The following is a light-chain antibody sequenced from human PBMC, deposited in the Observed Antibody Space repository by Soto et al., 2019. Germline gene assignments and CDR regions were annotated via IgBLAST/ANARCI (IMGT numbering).Light chain of an antibody. CDR2: EVN. CDR1: SSDVGAYNF. Sequence: QSVLTQPASVSGSPGQSITISCTGTSSDVGAYNFVSWYQQYPGKAPKVMIYEVNNRPSGVSNRFSGSKSGNTASLSMSGIQAEDEAHYYCTSFTRSSTYVFGSGTKVTVL. V-gene: IGLV2-14*01. J-gene: IGLJ1*01. CDR3: TSFTRSSTYV.